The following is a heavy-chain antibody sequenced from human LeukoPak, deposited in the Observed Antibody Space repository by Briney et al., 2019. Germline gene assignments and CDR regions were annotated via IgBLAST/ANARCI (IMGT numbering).Heavy chain of an antibody. D-gene: IGHD6-13*01. J-gene: IGHJ6*02. Sequence: GGPLRLSCAASGFTFSSYAMSWVRQAPGKGLEWVSAISGSGGSTYYADSVKGRFTISRDNSKNTLYLQMNSLRAEDTAVYYCAKAPTGYSSRLGTYYYGMDVWGQGTTVTVSS. V-gene: IGHV3-23*01. CDR2: ISGSGGST. CDR1: GFTFSSYA. CDR3: AKAPTGYSSRLGTYYYGMDV.